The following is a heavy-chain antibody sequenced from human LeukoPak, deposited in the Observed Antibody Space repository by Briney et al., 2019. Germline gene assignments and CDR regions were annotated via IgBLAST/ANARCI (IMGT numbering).Heavy chain of an antibody. V-gene: IGHV3-23*01. J-gene: IGHJ4*02. CDR2: INGNGLST. CDR1: GLTFSSYS. CDR3: ARDSGSYLQPTDY. D-gene: IGHD1-26*01. Sequence: GGSLRLSCAASGLTFSSYSMNWVRQAPGKGLEWVSSINGNGLSTYYADSVKGRFTISRDTSKSTLYLQMNSLGGDDTAVYHCARDSGSYLQPTDYWGQGTLVTVSS.